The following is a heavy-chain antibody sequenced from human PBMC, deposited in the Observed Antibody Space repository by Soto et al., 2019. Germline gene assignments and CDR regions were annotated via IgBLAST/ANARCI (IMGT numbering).Heavy chain of an antibody. CDR2: TYYSGST. J-gene: IGHJ6*03. Sequence: SETLSLTCTVSGGSISSYYWSWIRQPPGKGLEWIGYTYYSGSTNYNPSLKSRVTISVDTSKNQFSLKLSSVTAADTAVYYCARHAGVDIVVVPAAPNYYMDVWGKGTTVTVSS. V-gene: IGHV4-59*08. CDR1: GGSISSYY. CDR3: ARHAGVDIVVVPAAPNYYMDV. D-gene: IGHD2-2*01.